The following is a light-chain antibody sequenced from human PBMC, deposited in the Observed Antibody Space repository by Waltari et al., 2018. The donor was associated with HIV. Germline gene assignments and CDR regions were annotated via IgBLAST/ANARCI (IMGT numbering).Light chain of an antibody. CDR1: RYHIGENF. J-gene: IGLJ2*01. CDR3: ATWDDDLGGVV. Sequence: QSLLTQPPSASGTPGQRVTISSSGGRYHIGENFVSWFQQLPGTAPKLLGFGNNQRPSGVPDRFSGSKGGTSASLVISGLRSEDEGTYYCATWDDDLGGVVFGGGSKLTVL. V-gene: IGLV1-47*01. CDR2: GNN.